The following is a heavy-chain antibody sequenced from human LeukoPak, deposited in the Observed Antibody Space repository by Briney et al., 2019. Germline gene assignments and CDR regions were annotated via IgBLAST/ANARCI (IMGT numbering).Heavy chain of an antibody. J-gene: IGHJ4*02. CDR1: GFTVSSNY. CDR2: IYSGGST. CDR3: ARSNNGGWGYCDY. V-gene: IGHV3-66*01. D-gene: IGHD3-16*01. Sequence: PGGSLRLSCAASGFTVSSNYMSWVRQAPGKGLEWVSVIYSGGSTYYADSVKGRFTISRDNSKNTLYLQMNSLRAEDTAVYYCARSNNGGWGYCDYWGQGSLVTVSS.